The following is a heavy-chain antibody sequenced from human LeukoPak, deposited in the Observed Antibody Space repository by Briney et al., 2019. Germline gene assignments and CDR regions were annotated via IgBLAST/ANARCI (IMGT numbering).Heavy chain of an antibody. CDR1: GGIFSNHA. D-gene: IGHD6-13*01. V-gene: IGHV1-69*04. CDR2: IIPMIGTA. J-gene: IGHJ4*02. Sequence: SVKVSCKASGGIFSNHAVTWVRQAPGQGLEWMGRIIPMIGTAKYAQKFQGRLTITRDTSASTAYMELSSLTSEDTAVYYCARGPRAAADDYWGQGTLVTVSS. CDR3: ARGPRAAADDY.